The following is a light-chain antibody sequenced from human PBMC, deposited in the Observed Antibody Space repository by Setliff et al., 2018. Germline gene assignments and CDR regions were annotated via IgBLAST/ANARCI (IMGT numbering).Light chain of an antibody. CDR2: DVN. CDR1: FGAYGSAY. J-gene: IGLJ1*01. Sequence: QSVLAQPASVSGSPEQSITISCTGEFGAYGSAYVSWYQQHPDKAPKLIIYDVNNRPSGISHRFSGSNSANTASLTISGLQAEDEAEYFCASKTGPDTDVFGTGTKVTV. V-gene: IGLV2-14*03. CDR3: ASKTGPDTDV.